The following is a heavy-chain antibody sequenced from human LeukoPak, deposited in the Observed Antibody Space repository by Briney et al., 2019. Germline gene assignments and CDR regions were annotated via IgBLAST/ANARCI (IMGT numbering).Heavy chain of an antibody. CDR1: GFTFSSYW. Sequence: GGSLRLSCAASGFTFSSYWMHWVRQAPGKGLEWVSRIKSDGSGTTYADSVKGRFTISRDNAENTLYLQMNSLRAEDTAVYYCARDKGFKWYSSSGGGELDYWGQGTLVTVSS. CDR3: ARDKGFKWYSSSGGGELDY. CDR2: IKSDGSGT. J-gene: IGHJ4*02. D-gene: IGHD6-6*01. V-gene: IGHV3-74*01.